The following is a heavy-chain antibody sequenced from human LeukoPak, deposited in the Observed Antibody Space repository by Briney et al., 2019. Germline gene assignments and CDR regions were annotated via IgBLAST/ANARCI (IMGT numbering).Heavy chain of an antibody. CDR1: GVSFSDYY. D-gene: IGHD3-10*01. J-gene: IGHJ4*02. CDR3: ARARRGSSIRGPLDY. V-gene: IGHV4-34*12. Sequence: SETLSLTCAVYGVSFSDYYWTWIRQTPGKGLEWIGEVFHSGTPNYNPPLKTRVSISVDTSKNQFSLRLRSVTAADTAVYYCARARRGSSIRGPLDYWGQGALVTVSS. CDR2: VFHSGTP.